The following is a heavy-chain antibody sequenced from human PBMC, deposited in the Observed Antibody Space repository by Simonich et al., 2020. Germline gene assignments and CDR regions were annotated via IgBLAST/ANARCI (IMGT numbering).Heavy chain of an antibody. J-gene: IGHJ3*02. V-gene: IGHV4-34*01. CDR1: GGSFSGYY. Sequence: QVQLQQWGAGLLKPSETLSLTCAVYGGSFSGYYWSWIRQPPGKGLEWNGEINHSGSTNENPSPKRRFNISVDTSKNQFSLKLSSVTAADTAVYYCARPLGIVWAFDIWGQGTMVTVSS. D-gene: IGHD3-16*01. CDR2: INHSGST. CDR3: ARPLGIVWAFDI.